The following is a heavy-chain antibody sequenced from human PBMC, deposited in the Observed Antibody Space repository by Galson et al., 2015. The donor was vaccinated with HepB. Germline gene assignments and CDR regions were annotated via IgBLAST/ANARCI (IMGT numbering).Heavy chain of an antibody. V-gene: IGHV4-59*01. Sequence: SETLSLTCTVSGGSISSYYWSWIRQPPGKGLEWIGYIYYSGSTNYNPSLKSRVTISADTSKNQFSLKLSSVTAADTAVYYCARVPLSGATVTFDYWGQGTLVTVSS. CDR1: GGSISSYY. CDR2: IYYSGST. D-gene: IGHD4-17*01. J-gene: IGHJ4*02. CDR3: ARVPLSGATVTFDY.